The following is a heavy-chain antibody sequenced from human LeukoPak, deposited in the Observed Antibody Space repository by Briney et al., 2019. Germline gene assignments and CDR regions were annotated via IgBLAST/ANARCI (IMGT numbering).Heavy chain of an antibody. J-gene: IGHJ4*02. CDR1: GFTFSSYG. Sequence: GGSLRLSCAASGFTFSSYGIHWVRQAPGKGLDWVAVISYDGSNKYYADSVKGRFTISRDNSKNTLYLQMNSLRAEDTAVYYCDTEDYWGQGTLVTVSS. CDR3: DTEDY. V-gene: IGHV3-30*03. CDR2: ISYDGSNK.